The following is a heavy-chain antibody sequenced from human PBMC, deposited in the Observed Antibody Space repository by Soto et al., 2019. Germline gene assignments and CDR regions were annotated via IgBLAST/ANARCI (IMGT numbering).Heavy chain of an antibody. D-gene: IGHD3-22*01. Sequence: ASVKVSCKASGYTFTSYYMHWVRQAPGQGLEWKGKINPSGGSTSYAQKFQGRVTMTRDTSTSTVYMKMSSLSSEDAAVFYCARGGESAYYYDSSGYYAFDYWGQGTLVTVSS. CDR1: GYTFTSYY. CDR2: INPSGGST. V-gene: IGHV1-46*01. J-gene: IGHJ4*02. CDR3: ARGGESAYYYDSSGYYAFDY.